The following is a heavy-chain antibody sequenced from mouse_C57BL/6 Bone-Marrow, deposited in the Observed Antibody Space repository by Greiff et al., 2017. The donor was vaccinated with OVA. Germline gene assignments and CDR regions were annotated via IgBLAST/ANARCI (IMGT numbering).Heavy chain of an antibody. Sequence: EVKLQESGGGLVKPGGSLKLSCAASGFTFSSYAMSWVRQTPEKRLEWVATISDGGSYTYYPDNVKGRFTISRDNAKNNLYLQMSHLKSEDTAMYYCARLITTVDYWGQGTTLTVSS. V-gene: IGHV5-4*03. D-gene: IGHD1-1*01. J-gene: IGHJ2*01. CDR3: ARLITTVDY. CDR1: GFTFSSYA. CDR2: ISDGGSYT.